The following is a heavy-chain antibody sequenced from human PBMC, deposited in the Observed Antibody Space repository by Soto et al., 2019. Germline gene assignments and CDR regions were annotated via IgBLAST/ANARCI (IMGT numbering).Heavy chain of an antibody. D-gene: IGHD2-15*01. Sequence: QVQLQQRGAGLLKPSETLSLICDVSGGSFSGYYWSWLRQSPERGLEWLGEINQSGTTNYNPSLKSRVAISIDTSRKHFSLTFNSVTAADTAVYFCARGRGCRTEDIYYYAMDVWGQGTTVTVSS. CDR1: GGSFSGYY. V-gene: IGHV4-34*01. CDR2: INQSGTT. J-gene: IGHJ6*02. CDR3: ARGRGCRTEDIYYYAMDV.